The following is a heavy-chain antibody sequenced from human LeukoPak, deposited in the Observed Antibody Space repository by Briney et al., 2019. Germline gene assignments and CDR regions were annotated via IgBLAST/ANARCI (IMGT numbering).Heavy chain of an antibody. D-gene: IGHD3-16*01. CDR1: GFTLTTNG. J-gene: IGHJ4*02. CDR2: IWWDGSKE. Sequence: GRSLRLSCAASGFTLTTNGMHWVRQAPGKGLEWVAVIWWDGSKEFYADSVKGRFIISRDISKNTLYLEMSSLRGEDTAVYYCARIGRFGPARVGGGDYWGQGTLVTVSS. CDR3: ARIGRFGPARVGGGDY. V-gene: IGHV3-33*01.